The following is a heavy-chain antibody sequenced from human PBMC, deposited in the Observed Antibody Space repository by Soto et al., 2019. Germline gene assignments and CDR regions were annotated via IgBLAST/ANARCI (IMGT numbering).Heavy chain of an antibody. J-gene: IGHJ4*02. D-gene: IGHD4-17*01. CDR2: IYYSGST. CDR1: GGSISSGDYY. CDR3: ARAATVVTKCDY. V-gene: IGHV4-30-4*01. Sequence: QVQLQESGPGLVKPSQTLSLTCTVSGGSISSGDYYWSWIRQPPGKGLEWIGYIYYSGSTYYNPSLKGRVSISVDTAKGQFSRKLSSVTAADTAVYYCARAATVVTKCDYWGQGTLVTVSS.